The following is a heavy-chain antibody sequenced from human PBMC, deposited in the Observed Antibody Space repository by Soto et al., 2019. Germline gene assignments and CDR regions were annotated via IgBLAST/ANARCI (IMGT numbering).Heavy chain of an antibody. D-gene: IGHD5-18*01. V-gene: IGHV1-2*02. Sequence: ASVKVSCKASGYTFTGYYMHWVRQAPGQGLEWMGWTNPNSGGTNYAKEFQGRVTMSMDPSISTAYMELSRLRSDDTAVYFGARVRIWRGYSYALGELDYYYCMDVWAKGPRSPSP. J-gene: IGHJ6*02. CDR1: GYTFTGYY. CDR2: TNPNSGGT. CDR3: ARVRIWRGYSYALGELDYYYCMDV.